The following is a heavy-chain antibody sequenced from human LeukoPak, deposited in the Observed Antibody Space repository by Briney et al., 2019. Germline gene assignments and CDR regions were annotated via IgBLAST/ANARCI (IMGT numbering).Heavy chain of an antibody. CDR1: GFTFSSYA. CDR3: AKDLDIVVVVAATDY. D-gene: IGHD2-15*01. V-gene: IGHV3-23*01. Sequence: PGGSLRLSCAASGFTFSSYAMSWVRQAPGKGLDWVSAISGSGGSTYYADSVKGRFTISRDNSKNTLYLQMNSLRAEDTAVYYCAKDLDIVVVVAATDYWGQGTLVTVSS. CDR2: ISGSGGST. J-gene: IGHJ4*02.